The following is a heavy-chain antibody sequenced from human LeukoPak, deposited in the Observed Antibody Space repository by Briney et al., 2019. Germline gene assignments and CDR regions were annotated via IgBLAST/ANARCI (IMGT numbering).Heavy chain of an antibody. CDR1: GFTFSSYR. V-gene: IGHV3-21*01. Sequence: GGSLRLSCAASGFTFSSYRMNWVRQAPGKGLEWVSSISSSSSYIYYADSVKGRFTISRDNAKNSLYLQMNSLRAEDTAVYYCARDDGDYAPIDYWGQGTLVTVSS. CDR2: ISSSSSYI. CDR3: ARDDGDYAPIDY. D-gene: IGHD4-17*01. J-gene: IGHJ4*02.